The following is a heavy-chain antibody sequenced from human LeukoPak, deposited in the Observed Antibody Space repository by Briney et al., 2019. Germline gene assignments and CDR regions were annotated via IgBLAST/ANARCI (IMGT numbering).Heavy chain of an antibody. V-gene: IGHV3-73*01. Sequence: GGSLKLSCAASGFTFSASAMHWVRQTSGKGLEWVGRIRSKDKNYATAYAASVTGRFTISRDDSKNTAYLQMNSLKTEDTAVYYGIRHTGDYWGQGTLVTVSS. CDR1: GFTFSASA. CDR3: IRHTGDY. J-gene: IGHJ4*02. D-gene: IGHD4-11*01. CDR2: IRSKDKNYAT.